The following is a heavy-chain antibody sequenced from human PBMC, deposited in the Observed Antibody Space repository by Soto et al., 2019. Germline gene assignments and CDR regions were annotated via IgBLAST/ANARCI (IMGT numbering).Heavy chain of an antibody. CDR3: ARDGGYRMGVDYYGMDV. J-gene: IGHJ6*02. Sequence: EVQLVESGGGLVKHGGSLRLSCAASGFTFSSYSMNWVRQAPGKGLEWVSSISSSSSYIYYADSVKGRFTISRDNAKNSLYLQMNSLRAEDTAVYYCARDGGYRMGVDYYGMDVWGQGTTVTVSS. CDR2: ISSSSSYI. D-gene: IGHD5-12*01. V-gene: IGHV3-21*01. CDR1: GFTFSSYS.